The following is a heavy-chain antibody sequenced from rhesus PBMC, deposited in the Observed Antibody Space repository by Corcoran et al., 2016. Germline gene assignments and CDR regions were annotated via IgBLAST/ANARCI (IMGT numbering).Heavy chain of an antibody. CDR3: ARGNFDY. V-gene: IGHV4-169*01. J-gene: IGHJ4*01. CDR2: IYGSGSST. Sequence: QLQLQESGPGLVKPSETLSVTCAVPGGSISSSYGGWIRQAPGKGLEWIGYIYGSGSSTNYNPSLKSRVTLSVDTSKNQLSLKLSSVTTADTAVYYCARGNFDYWGQGVLVTVSS. CDR1: GGSISSSY.